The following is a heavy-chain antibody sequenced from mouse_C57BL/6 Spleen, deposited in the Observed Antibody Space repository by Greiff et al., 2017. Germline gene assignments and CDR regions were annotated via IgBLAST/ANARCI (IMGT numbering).Heavy chain of an antibody. Sequence: EVQVVESGGGLVQPGGSLKLSCAASGFTFSDYYMYWVRQTPEKRLEWVAYISNGGGSTYYPDTVKGRFTISRDNAKNTLYLQMSRLTSEDTAMYYCARRITTVVDLYAMDYWGQGTSVTVSS. D-gene: IGHD1-1*01. CDR3: ARRITTVVDLYAMDY. V-gene: IGHV5-12*01. J-gene: IGHJ4*01. CDR2: ISNGGGST. CDR1: GFTFSDYY.